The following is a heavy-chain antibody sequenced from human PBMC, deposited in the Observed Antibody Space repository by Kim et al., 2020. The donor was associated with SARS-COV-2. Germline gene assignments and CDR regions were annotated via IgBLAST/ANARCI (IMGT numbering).Heavy chain of an antibody. CDR1: GYTLTELS. Sequence: ASVKVSCKVSGYTLTELSMHWVRQAPGKGLEWMGGFDPEDGETIYAQKFQGRATMTEDTSTDTAYMELSSLGSEDTAVYYCATAPYVAAAVAFDSWGQGTLVNVSS. CDR3: ATAPYVAAAVAFDS. J-gene: IGHJ4*02. V-gene: IGHV1-24*01. D-gene: IGHD6-13*01. CDR2: FDPEDGET.